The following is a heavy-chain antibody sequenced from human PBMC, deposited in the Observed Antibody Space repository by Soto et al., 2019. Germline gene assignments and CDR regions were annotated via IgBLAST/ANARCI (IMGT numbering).Heavy chain of an antibody. CDR2: INPSGGST. D-gene: IGHD6-13*01. CDR3: ANQAVRTSSWYDY. V-gene: IGHV1-46*03. CDR1: GYTFTSYY. Sequence: AASVKVSCKACGYTFTSYYMHWVRQAPGQGLEWMGIINPSGGSTSYAQKFQGRVTMTRDTSTSTVYMELSSLRSEDTAVYYCANQAVRTSSWYDYWGQGTLVTVPQ. J-gene: IGHJ4*02.